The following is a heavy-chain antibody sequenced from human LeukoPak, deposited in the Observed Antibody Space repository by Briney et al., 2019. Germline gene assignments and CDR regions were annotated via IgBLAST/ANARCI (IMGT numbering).Heavy chain of an antibody. CDR3: ASFREAYCYYYYMDV. CDR2: IIPIFGTA. Sequence: SVKVSCKASGGTFSSYAISWVRQAPGQGLEWMGGIIPIFGTANYAQKFQGRVTITADKSTSTAYMELSSLRSEDTAVYYCASFREAYCYYYYMDVWGKGTTVTVSS. V-gene: IGHV1-69*06. CDR1: GGTFSSYA. J-gene: IGHJ6*03.